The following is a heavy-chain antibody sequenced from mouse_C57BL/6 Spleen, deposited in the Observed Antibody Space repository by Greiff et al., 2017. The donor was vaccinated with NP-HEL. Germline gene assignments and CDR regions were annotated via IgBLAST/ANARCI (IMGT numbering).Heavy chain of an antibody. CDR1: GFTFTDYY. J-gene: IGHJ2*01. CDR3: ARYDSRYFDY. CDR2: IRNKANGYTT. V-gene: IGHV7-3*01. Sequence: EVQVVESGGGLVQPGGSLSLSCAASGFTFTDYYMSWVRQPPGKALEWLGFIRNKANGYTTEYSASVKGRFTISRDNSQSILYLQMNALRAEDSATYYCARYDSRYFDYWGQGTTLTVSS.